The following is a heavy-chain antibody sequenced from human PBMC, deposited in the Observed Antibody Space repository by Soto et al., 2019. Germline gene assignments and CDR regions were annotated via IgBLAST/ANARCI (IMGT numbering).Heavy chain of an antibody. D-gene: IGHD1-7*01. CDR3: VRRASGNYDY. V-gene: IGHV3-64*01. Sequence: EVQLAESGGGMVQPGGSLRLSCVASGFTFSSYDMHWVRQAPGKGLEYVSSMSSNGGTTYYGNSVKGRFTISRDNSKNTLYLQMGSLRAEDMAVYYCVRRASGNYDYWGQGTLVTVSS. J-gene: IGHJ4*02. CDR1: GFTFSSYD. CDR2: MSSNGGTT.